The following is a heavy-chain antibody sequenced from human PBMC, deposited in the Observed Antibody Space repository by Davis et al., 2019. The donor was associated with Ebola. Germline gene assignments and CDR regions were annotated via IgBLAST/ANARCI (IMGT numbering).Heavy chain of an antibody. V-gene: IGHV4-38-2*01. D-gene: IGHD3-16*01. CDR3: ARGRGSPVWGV. J-gene: IGHJ6*02. CDR1: GYSISSGYY. CDR2: IYHSGST. Sequence: GSLRLSCAVSGYSISSGYYWGWIRQPPGKGLEWIESIYHSGSTYYNPSLKSRLTISVDTSKNQISLKLSSLTAADTAVYYCARGRGSPVWGVWGQGTTVTVSS.